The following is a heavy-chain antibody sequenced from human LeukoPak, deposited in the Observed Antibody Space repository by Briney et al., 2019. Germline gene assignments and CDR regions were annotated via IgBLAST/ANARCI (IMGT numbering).Heavy chain of an antibody. CDR1: GYTFTGYY. CDR3: ARDRLDYYDSSAYSDY. J-gene: IGHJ4*02. Sequence: ASVKVSCKASGYTFTGYYMHWVRQAPGQGLEWMGWINPNSGGTNYAQKFQGRVTMTRDTSISTAYMELSRLRSDDTAVYYCARDRLDYYDSSAYSDYWGQGTLVTVSS. CDR2: INPNSGGT. D-gene: IGHD3-22*01. V-gene: IGHV1-2*02.